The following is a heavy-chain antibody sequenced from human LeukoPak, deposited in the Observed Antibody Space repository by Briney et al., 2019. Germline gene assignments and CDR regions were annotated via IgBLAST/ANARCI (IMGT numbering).Heavy chain of an antibody. V-gene: IGHV3-23*01. Sequence: GGSLRLSCAASGFTFSSYAMSWVRQAPGKGLEWVSAISGSGGSTYYADSVKGRFTISRDNAKNSLYLQMNSLRAEDTAVYYCARVKRYSSGWYDYWGQGTLVTVSS. CDR3: ARVKRYSSGWYDY. CDR1: GFTFSSYA. J-gene: IGHJ4*02. D-gene: IGHD6-19*01. CDR2: ISGSGGST.